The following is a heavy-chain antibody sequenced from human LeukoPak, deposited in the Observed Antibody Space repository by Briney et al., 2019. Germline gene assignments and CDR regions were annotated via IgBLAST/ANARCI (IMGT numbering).Heavy chain of an antibody. CDR3: ARDRVLGVVVPATISYYYGMDV. D-gene: IGHD2-2*01. J-gene: IGHJ6*02. V-gene: IGHV1-69*13. CDR2: IIPIFGTA. Sequence: SVKVSCKASGGTFSSYAISWVRQAPGQGLEWMGGIIPIFGTANYAQKFQGRVTITADESTSTAYMELSSLRSEDTAVYYCARDRVLGVVVPATISYYYGMDVWGQGTTVTVSS. CDR1: GGTFSSYA.